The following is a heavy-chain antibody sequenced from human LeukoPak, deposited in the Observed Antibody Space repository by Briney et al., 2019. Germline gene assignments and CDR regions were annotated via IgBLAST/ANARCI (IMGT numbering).Heavy chain of an antibody. CDR2: IHSSGDT. CDR3: ARDILAVGATHYFDY. J-gene: IGHJ4*02. V-gene: IGHV4-59*01. Sequence: SETLSLTCTVSGGSITTYYWSWIRQSPGKGLEWIGQIHSSGDTYYNPSLKSRVAVSLDASKNQFSVRMSSVTAADTAIYYCARDILAVGATHYFDYWGQGSLVTVSS. D-gene: IGHD1-26*01. CDR1: GGSITTYY.